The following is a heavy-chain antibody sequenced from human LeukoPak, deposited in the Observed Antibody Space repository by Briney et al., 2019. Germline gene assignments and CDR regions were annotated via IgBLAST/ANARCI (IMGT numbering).Heavy chain of an antibody. CDR3: AKVKTTVVTPRGGDENYGMDV. V-gene: IGHV3-23*01. J-gene: IGHJ6*02. Sequence: GGSLRLSCAASGFTVSSNYVSWVRQAPGKGLEWVSAISGSGGSTYYADSVKGRFTISRDNSKNTLYLQMNSLRAEDTAVYYCAKVKTTVVTPRGGDENYGMDVWGQGTTVTVSS. D-gene: IGHD4-23*01. CDR1: GFTVSSNY. CDR2: ISGSGGST.